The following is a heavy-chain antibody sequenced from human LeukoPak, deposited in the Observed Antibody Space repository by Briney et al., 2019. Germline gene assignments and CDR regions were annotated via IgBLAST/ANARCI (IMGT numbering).Heavy chain of an antibody. D-gene: IGHD2-2*01. CDR3: ARDSRGGYCSSTSCYPDY. CDR2: ISAYNGNT. J-gene: IGHJ4*02. V-gene: IGHV1-18*01. CDR1: GYTFTSYG. Sequence: ASVKVSCKASGYTFTSYGISWVRQAPGQGLEWMGWISAYNGNTNYAQKLQGRVTMTTDTSTSTAYMELRSLRSDDTAVYYCARDSRGGYCSSTSCYPDYWGQGTLVTVSS.